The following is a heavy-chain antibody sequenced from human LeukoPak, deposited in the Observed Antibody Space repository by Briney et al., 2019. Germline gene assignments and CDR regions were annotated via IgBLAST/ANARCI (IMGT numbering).Heavy chain of an antibody. Sequence: GGSLRLSCAASGFTFSDYYMSWIRQAPGKGLEWVSYISSSGSTIYYADSVKGRFTISRDNAKNSLYLQMNSLRAEDTAVYYCARNSPIAAAGIWSFDYWGQGTLVTVSS. V-gene: IGHV3-11*01. CDR2: ISSSGSTI. D-gene: IGHD6-13*01. CDR3: ARNSPIAAAGIWSFDY. J-gene: IGHJ4*02. CDR1: GFTFSDYY.